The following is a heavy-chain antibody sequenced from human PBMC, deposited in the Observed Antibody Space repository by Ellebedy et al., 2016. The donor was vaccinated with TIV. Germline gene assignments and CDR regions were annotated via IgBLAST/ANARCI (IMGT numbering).Heavy chain of an antibody. J-gene: IGHJ6*02. Sequence: SVKVSXXASGGTFSSYAISWVRQAPGQGLEWMGGIIPIFGTANYAQKFQGRVTMTTDTSTSTAYMELSSLRSEDTAVYYCARDHPIIAVAGKPYYYYGMNVWGQGTTVTVSS. V-gene: IGHV1-69*05. CDR1: GGTFSSYA. CDR3: ARDHPIIAVAGKPYYYYGMNV. CDR2: IIPIFGTA. D-gene: IGHD6-19*01.